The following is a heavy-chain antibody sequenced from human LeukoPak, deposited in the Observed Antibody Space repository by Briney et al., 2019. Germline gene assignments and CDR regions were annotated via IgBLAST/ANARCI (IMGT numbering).Heavy chain of an antibody. CDR1: GFTFGDYA. J-gene: IGHJ4*02. CDR2: IRSKAYGGTT. D-gene: IGHD4-17*01. V-gene: IGHV3-49*04. CDR3: TRNYGDSPGY. Sequence: GGPLRLSCTASGFTFGDYAMSWVRQAPGKGLEWVGFIRSKAYGGTTEYAASVKGRFTISRDDSKSIAYLQMNSLKTEDTAVYYCTRNYGDSPGYWGQGTLVTVSS.